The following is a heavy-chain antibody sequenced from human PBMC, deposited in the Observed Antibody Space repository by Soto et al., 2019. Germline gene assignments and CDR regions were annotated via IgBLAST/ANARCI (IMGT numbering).Heavy chain of an antibody. CDR2: ISYDGSNK. CDR1: GFTFSSYA. J-gene: IGHJ4*02. D-gene: IGHD3-22*01. Sequence: QVQLVESGGGVVQPGRSLRLSCAASGFTFSSYAMHWVRQAPGKGLEWVAVISYDGSNKYYADSVKGRFTISRDNSENTLYLKMNSLRAEDTAVYYCARGKYYYDLFDYWGQGTLVTVSS. CDR3: ARGKYYYDLFDY. V-gene: IGHV3-30-3*01.